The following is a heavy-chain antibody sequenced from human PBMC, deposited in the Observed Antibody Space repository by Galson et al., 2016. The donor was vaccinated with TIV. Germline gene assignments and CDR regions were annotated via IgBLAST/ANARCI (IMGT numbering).Heavy chain of an antibody. V-gene: IGHV3-74*01. CDR3: ARALDYVHSSAYSYRGDFYYYAMDA. CDR2: INGDGSTT. CDR1: GFTFSSYW. Sequence: SLRLSCAASGFTFSSYWTHWVRQAPGKGLLWVARINGDGSTTDYADSVEGRFTISRDNAKSTRSLQMNSLRAGDTAVYFCARALDYVHSSAYSYRGDFYYYAMDAWGQGTTVTVSS. J-gene: IGHJ6*02. D-gene: IGHD3-16*01.